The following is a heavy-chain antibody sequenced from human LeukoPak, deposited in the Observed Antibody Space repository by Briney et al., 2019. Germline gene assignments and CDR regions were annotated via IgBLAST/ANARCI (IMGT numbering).Heavy chain of an antibody. D-gene: IGHD2-2*02. CDR2: IIPILGIA. J-gene: IGHJ5*02. CDR1: GGTFSSYA. CDR3: ARDLLDGCSSTSCYTKGWFDP. V-gene: IGHV1-69*04. Sequence: ASVKVSCKASGGTFSSYAISWVRQAPGQGLEWMGRIIPILGIANYAQKFQGRVTITADKSTSTVYMELSSLRSEDTAVYYCARDLLDGCSSTSCYTKGWFDPWGQGTLVTVSS.